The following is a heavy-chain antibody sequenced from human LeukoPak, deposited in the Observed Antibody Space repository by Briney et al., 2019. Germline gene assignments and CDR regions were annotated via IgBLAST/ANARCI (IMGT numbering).Heavy chain of an antibody. CDR2: IYYSGST. V-gene: IGHV4-59*08. CDR3: ARLFGSLRYFDWVQDDYYYYGMDV. CDR1: GGSISSYY. J-gene: IGHJ6*02. D-gene: IGHD3-9*01. Sequence: PSETLSLTCTVSGGSISSYYWSWIRQPPGKGLEWIGYIYYSGSTNYNPSLKSRVTISVDTSKNQFSLKLSSVTAADTAVYYCARLFGSLRYFDWVQDDYYYYGMDVWGQGTTVTVSS.